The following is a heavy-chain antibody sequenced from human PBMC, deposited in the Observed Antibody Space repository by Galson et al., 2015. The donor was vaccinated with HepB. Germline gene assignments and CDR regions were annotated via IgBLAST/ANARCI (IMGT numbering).Heavy chain of an antibody. J-gene: IGHJ4*02. V-gene: IGHV5-51*01. CDR3: ARIRAGWYFDS. Sequence: QSGAEVKKPGESLKISCEGSGYNFSSYWVGWVRQMPGKGLEWVGIIYPSDSDTRYSPSFQGQVTISVDNSISTAYLQWSSLKASDTAIYYCARIRAGWYFDSWGQGTLVSVSS. D-gene: IGHD6-19*01. CDR2: IYPSDSDT. CDR1: GYNFSSYW.